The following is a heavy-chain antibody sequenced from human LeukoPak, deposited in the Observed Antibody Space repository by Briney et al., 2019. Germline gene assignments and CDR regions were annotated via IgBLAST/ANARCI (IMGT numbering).Heavy chain of an antibody. V-gene: IGHV4-59*11. CDR3: AAEAWFDP. CDR1: GGSISSHY. CDR2: IYYSGST. J-gene: IGHJ5*02. Sequence: PSETLSLTCTVSGGSISSHYWSWIRQPPGKGLEWIGYIYYSGSTNYNPSLKSRVTISVDTSKNQFSLKLSSVTAADTDVYYCAAEAWFDPWGQGTLVTVSS.